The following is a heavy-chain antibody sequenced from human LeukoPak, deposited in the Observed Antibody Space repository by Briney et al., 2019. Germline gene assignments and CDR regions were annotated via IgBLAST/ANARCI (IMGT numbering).Heavy chain of an antibody. CDR1: GLTFSSYW. Sequence: GRSLRLSCAASGLTFSSYWMSWVRQAPGKGLEWVANIKQDGSEKYYMDSVEGRFTISRYNAKNSLYLQMNSLRAEDTAVYYCGSRGNILTGSGYYFDYWGQGTLVTVSS. J-gene: IGHJ4*02. CDR3: GSRGNILTGSGYYFDY. V-gene: IGHV3-7*01. CDR2: IKQDGSEK. D-gene: IGHD3-9*01.